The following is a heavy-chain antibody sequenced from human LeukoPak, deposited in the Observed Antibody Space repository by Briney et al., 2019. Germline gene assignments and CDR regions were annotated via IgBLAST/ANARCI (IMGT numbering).Heavy chain of an antibody. V-gene: IGHV3-13*04. CDR1: GFPFRTFD. CDR3: ARGSSLGFDP. Sequence: GGSLRLSCAASGFPFRTFDFHWVRQATRKGLQWVSSIGSAGDTYYPGSVKGRFTISRENAKNSLYLQMDSLRAADTALYFCARGSSLGFDPWGQGTLVTVSS. CDR2: IGSAGDT. J-gene: IGHJ5*02. D-gene: IGHD2-2*01.